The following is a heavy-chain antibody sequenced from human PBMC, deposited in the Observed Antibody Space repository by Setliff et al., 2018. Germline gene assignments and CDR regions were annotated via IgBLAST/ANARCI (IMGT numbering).Heavy chain of an antibody. D-gene: IGHD3-22*01. CDR2: INQDGSEK. Sequence: GGSLRLSCAASGLTPSGSWGHWVRQAPGRGLVWVANINQDGSEKYYVDSVKGRFTVSRDNAKNTLYLQMNSLRAEDTAVYYCAGGPRWYDSSGYYFRTDNWGQGTLVTVSS. CDR1: GLTPSGSW. J-gene: IGHJ4*02. V-gene: IGHV3-7*01. CDR3: AGGPRWYDSSGYYFRTDN.